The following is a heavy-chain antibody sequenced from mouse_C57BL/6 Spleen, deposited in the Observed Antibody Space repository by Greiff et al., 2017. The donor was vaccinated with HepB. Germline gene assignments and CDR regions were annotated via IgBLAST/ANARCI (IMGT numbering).Heavy chain of an antibody. Sequence: VQLKESGPELVKPGASVKISCKASGYSFTDYNMNWVKQSNGKSLEWIGVINPNYGTTSYNQKFKGKATLTVDQSSSTAYMQLNSLTSEDSAVYYCAPAYHTPGVHYYAMDYWGQGTSVTVSS. D-gene: IGHD2-12*01. CDR3: APAYHTPGVHYYAMDY. CDR2: INPNYGTT. V-gene: IGHV1-39*01. J-gene: IGHJ4*01. CDR1: GYSFTDYN.